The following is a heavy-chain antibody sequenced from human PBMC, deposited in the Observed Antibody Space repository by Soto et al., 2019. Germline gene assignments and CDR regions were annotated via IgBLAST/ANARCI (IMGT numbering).Heavy chain of an antibody. CDR1: GFTFSSYW. CDR2: INSDGSST. V-gene: IGHV3-74*01. D-gene: IGHD3-9*01. J-gene: IGHJ6*03. Sequence: EVQLVESGGGLVQPGGSLRLSCAASGFTFSSYWMHWVRQAPGKGLVWVSRINSDGSSTSYADSVKGRFTISRDNAKNTLYLQMNSLRAEDTAVYYCARVLRYFVWSKHDPRYYYYYYMDVWGKGTTVTVSS. CDR3: ARVLRYFVWSKHDPRYYYYYYMDV.